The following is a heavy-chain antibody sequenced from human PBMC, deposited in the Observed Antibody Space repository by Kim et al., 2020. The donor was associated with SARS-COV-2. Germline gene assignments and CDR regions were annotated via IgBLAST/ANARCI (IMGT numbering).Heavy chain of an antibody. V-gene: IGHV5-10-1*01. CDR1: GYSFTSYW. CDR3: ARQVRAYDSSGYYYYYGMDV. D-gene: IGHD3-22*01. J-gene: IGHJ6*02. Sequence: GESLKISCKGSGYSFTSYWISWVRQMPGKGLEWMGRIDPSDSYTNYSPSFQGHVTISADKSISTAYLQWSSLKASDTAMYYCARQVRAYDSSGYYYYYGMDVCGQGTTVTVSS. CDR2: IDPSDSYT.